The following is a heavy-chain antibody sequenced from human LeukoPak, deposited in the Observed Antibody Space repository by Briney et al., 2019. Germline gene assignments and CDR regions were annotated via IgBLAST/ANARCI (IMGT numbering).Heavy chain of an antibody. J-gene: IGHJ3*02. CDR3: ARGGRGSAAVVAPRSFDI. CDR2: ISGSGGST. CDR1: GFTFSSYA. V-gene: IGHV3-23*01. D-gene: IGHD3-22*01. Sequence: GGSLRLSCAASGFTFSSYAMSWVRQAPGKGLEWVSAISGSGGSTYYADSVKGRFTISRDNSKNTLYLQMNSLRAEDTAVYYCARGGRGSAAVVAPRSFDIWGQGTMVTVSS.